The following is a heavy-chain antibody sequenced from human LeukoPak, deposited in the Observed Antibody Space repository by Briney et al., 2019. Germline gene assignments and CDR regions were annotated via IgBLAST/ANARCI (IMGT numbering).Heavy chain of an antibody. CDR2: IVVGSGNT. CDR1: GFSFISSA. CDR3: AAESSLDHYYYGMDV. V-gene: IGHV1-58*01. Sequence: GASVKVSCKASGFSFISSALLWVRQARGQRLEWIGWIVVGSGNTNYAQNLQERVTISRDVSTSTAYMELSSLRSEDTAVYYCAAESSLDHYYYGMDVWGQGTTVTVSS. J-gene: IGHJ6*01.